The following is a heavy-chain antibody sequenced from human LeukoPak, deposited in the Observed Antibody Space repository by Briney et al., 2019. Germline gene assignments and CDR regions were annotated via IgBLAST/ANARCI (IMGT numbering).Heavy chain of an antibody. D-gene: IGHD3-22*01. V-gene: IGHV4-59*11. CDR2: IYYSGST. CDR3: ARDMGYYYDSSGSVPNWCFDL. CDR1: GGSISSHY. J-gene: IGHJ2*01. Sequence: SETLSLTCTVSGGSISSHYWSWIRQPPGKGLEWIGYIYYSGSTNYNPSLKSRVTISVDTSKNQFSLKLSSVTAADTAVYYCARDMGYYYDSSGSVPNWCFDLWGRGTLVTVSS.